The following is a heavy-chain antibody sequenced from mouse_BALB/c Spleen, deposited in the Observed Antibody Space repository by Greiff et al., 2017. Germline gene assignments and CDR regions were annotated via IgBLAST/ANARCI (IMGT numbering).Heavy chain of an antibody. CDR3: AREGGYDGYPFAY. CDR1: GFTFSSYA. J-gene: IGHJ3*01. CDR2: ISSGGSYT. V-gene: IGHV5-9-3*01. Sequence: EVNVVESGGGLVKPGGSLKLSCAASGFTFSSYAMSWVRQTPEKRLEWVATISSGGSYTYYPDSVKGRFTISRDNAKNTLYLQMSSLRSEDTAMYYCAREGGYDGYPFAYWGQGTLVTVSA. D-gene: IGHD2-3*01.